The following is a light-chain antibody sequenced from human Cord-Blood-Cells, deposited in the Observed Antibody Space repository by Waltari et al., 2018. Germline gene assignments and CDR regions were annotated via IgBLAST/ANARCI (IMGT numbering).Light chain of an antibody. CDR2: AGS. CDR3: CSYAGSSTWV. CDR1: SSDVGSSNL. J-gene: IGLJ3*02. V-gene: IGLV2-23*01. Sequence: QSALTPPASVSGSPGQSITTSFTGTSSDVGSSNLASWYQQHPGKAPNLMIYAGSKRPSGVSNRFSGSKSGNTASLTIAGLQAEDEADYYCCSYAGSSTWVFGGGTKLTVL.